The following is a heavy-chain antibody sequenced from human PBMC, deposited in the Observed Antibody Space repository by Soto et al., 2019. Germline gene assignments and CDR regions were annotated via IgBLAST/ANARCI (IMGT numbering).Heavy chain of an antibody. J-gene: IGHJ4*02. CDR3: TTDTRWAVAGSPTQDY. Sequence: EVQLVESGGGLVKPGGSLRLSCAASAFTFNNAWMNWVRQAPGKGLEWVGRIKSKTDGGTTDYAATVKGRFIISRDDSKNTLYLQMNSLKTEDTAVYYCTTDTRWAVAGSPTQDYWGQGTLVTVSS. V-gene: IGHV3-15*07. CDR2: IKSKTDGGTT. CDR1: AFTFNNAW. D-gene: IGHD6-19*01.